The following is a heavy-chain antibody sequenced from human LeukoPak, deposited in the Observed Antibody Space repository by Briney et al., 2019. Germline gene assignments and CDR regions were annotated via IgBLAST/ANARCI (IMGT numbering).Heavy chain of an antibody. Sequence: GGSLRLSCAASGFTFSSYAMHWVRQAPGKGLEWVAVISYDGSNKYYADSVEGRLTISRDNSKNTLYLQMNSLRAEDTAVYYCARASNYGDYYFDYWGQGTLVTVSS. CDR3: ARASNYGDYYFDY. V-gene: IGHV3-30-3*01. CDR2: ISYDGSNK. J-gene: IGHJ4*02. CDR1: GFTFSSYA. D-gene: IGHD4-17*01.